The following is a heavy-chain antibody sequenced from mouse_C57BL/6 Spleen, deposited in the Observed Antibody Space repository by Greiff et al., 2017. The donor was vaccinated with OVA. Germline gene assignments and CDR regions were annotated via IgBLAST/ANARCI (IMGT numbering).Heavy chain of an antibody. J-gene: IGHJ2*01. D-gene: IGHD2-4*01. Sequence: VQLQQSGPVLARPGASVTMSCKTSGYTFTSYWMHWVKQRPGQGLEWIGAIYPGNSDTSYNQKFQGKAKLTAVTSARTAYMELSSLTNEDSAVYYCTRYYDYPYCWGQGTTLTVSS. CDR3: TRYYDYPYC. CDR1: GYTFTSYW. CDR2: IYPGNSDT. V-gene: IGHV1-5*01.